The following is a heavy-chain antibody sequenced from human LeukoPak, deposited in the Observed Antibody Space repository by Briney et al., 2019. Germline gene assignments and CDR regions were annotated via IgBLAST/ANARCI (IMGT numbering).Heavy chain of an antibody. CDR3: ASCSGGSCYSDDAFDI. CDR2: IYPGDSDT. D-gene: IGHD2-15*01. J-gene: IGHJ3*02. CDR1: GYRFAGYW. V-gene: IGHV5-51*01. Sequence: HGESLKISCKGSGYRFAGYWIGWVRQMPGKGLEWMGIIYPGDSDTRYSPSFQGQVTISVDKSISTAYVQWSSLKASDTAMYFCASCSGGSCYSDDAFDIWGQGTMVTVSS.